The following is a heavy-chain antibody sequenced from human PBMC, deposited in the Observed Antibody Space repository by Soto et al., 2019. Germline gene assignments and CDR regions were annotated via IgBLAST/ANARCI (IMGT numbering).Heavy chain of an antibody. CDR3: ARGDYGTGGYPCPYFEY. Sequence: HEHLVQSGAEVKRPGASLKVSCKASGYSFTGYYIHWVRQAPGQGLEWMGWINPDSGATNYAQNLQGRVTLTSDTSISTASMDLTSLTSDDTAVYYCARGDYGTGGYPCPYFEYWGQGTLVIVSS. V-gene: IGHV1-2*02. J-gene: IGHJ4*02. D-gene: IGHD2-8*02. CDR1: GYSFTGYY. CDR2: INPDSGAT.